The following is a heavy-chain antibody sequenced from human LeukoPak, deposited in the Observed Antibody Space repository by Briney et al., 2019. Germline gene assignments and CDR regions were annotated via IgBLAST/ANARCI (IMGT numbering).Heavy chain of an antibody. CDR2: INPNSCGT. V-gene: IGHV1-2*02. D-gene: IGHD3-10*01. J-gene: IGHJ4*02. CDR3: ARPTGVRGNGHFDY. CDR1: RYTFTGYY. Sequence: GASVKVSCKASRYTFTGYYMHLVRQAPGQRLECIGGINPNSCGTNYAQKFHGRVTMTRDTSISPAYMELSRLRSDATDVYYCARPTGVRGNGHFDYWGEGTLVTVSS.